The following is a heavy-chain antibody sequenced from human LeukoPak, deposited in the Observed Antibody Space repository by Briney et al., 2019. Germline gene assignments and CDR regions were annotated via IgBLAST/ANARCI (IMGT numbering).Heavy chain of an antibody. CDR3: ARHRYYDFWSGYPFDY. CDR2: IYYSGST. CDR1: GGSISSSSYY. V-gene: IGHV4-39*01. D-gene: IGHD3-3*01. J-gene: IGHJ4*02. Sequence: SETLSLTCTVSGGSISSSSYYWGWIRQPPGKGLEWIGSIYYSGSTYYNPSLKSRVTISVDTSKNQFSLKLSSVTAADTAVYYCARHRYYDFWSGYPFDYWGQGTLVTVSS.